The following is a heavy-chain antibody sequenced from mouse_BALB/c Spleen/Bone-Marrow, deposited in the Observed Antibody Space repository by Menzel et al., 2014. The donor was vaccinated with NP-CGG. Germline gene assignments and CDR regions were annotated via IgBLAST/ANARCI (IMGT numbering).Heavy chain of an antibody. D-gene: IGHD2-4*01. V-gene: IGHV5-17*02. J-gene: IGHJ4*01. CDR1: GFTFSSFG. CDR3: ARSTMITTGYYYAMDY. CDR2: ISSGSSTI. Sequence: EVQLQESGGGSVQPGGSRKVSCAASGFTFSSFGMHWVRQAPEKGLEWVAYISSGSSTIYYADTVKGRFTISRDNPKNTLFLQMTSLRSEDTAMYYCARSTMITTGYYYAMDYWGQGTSVTVSS.